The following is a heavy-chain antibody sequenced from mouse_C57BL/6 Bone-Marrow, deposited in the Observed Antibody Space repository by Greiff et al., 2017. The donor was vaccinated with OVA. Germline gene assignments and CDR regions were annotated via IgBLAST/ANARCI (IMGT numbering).Heavy chain of an antibody. J-gene: IGHJ3*01. V-gene: IGHV1-80*01. CDR2: LYPGDGDT. CDR3: AREKSPTGTGFAY. D-gene: IGHD4-1*02. CDR1: GYAFSSYW. Sequence: VQLQQSGAELVKPGASVKISCKASGYAFSSYWMNWVKQRPGKGLEWIGQLYPGDGDTNYNGKFKGKATLTADKSSSTAYMQLSSLTSEDSAVYFCAREKSPTGTGFAYWGQGTLVTVSA.